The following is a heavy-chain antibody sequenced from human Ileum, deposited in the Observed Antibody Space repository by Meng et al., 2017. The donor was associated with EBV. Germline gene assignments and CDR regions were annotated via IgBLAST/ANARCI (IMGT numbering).Heavy chain of an antibody. J-gene: IGHJ4*02. Sequence: QVQLQESGPGLVKPSGTLSLTCAVSGDSISSNNWWSWVRQPPGKGLEWIGEIYHSGSTNYNPSFKSRVTMSVDKSKNQISLNLSCVTAADTAVYYCASGRDYAWHSWGRGTLVTVSS. CDR1: GDSISSNNW. CDR2: IYHSGST. D-gene: IGHD4-17*01. V-gene: IGHV4-4*02. CDR3: ASGRDYAWHS.